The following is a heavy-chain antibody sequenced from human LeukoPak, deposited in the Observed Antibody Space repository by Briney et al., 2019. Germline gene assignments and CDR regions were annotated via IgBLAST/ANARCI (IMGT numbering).Heavy chain of an antibody. CDR1: GCSNY. V-gene: IGHV4-59*08. D-gene: IGHD1-20*01. CDR3: ARHSNWNGGVDWFDP. Sequence: PSETLSLTCTASGCSNYWSWIRQPPGKGLEWIVYIHYRGSPDYNPSLKSRVTISIDTSKNQFSLRLNSVTAADTAVYYCARHSNWNGGVDWFDPWGQGTQVTVSS. CDR2: IHYRGSP. J-gene: IGHJ5*02.